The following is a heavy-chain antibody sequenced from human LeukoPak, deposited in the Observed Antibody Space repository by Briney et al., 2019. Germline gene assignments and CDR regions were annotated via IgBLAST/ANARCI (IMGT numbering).Heavy chain of an antibody. J-gene: IGHJ4*02. CDR1: GYTFTSYA. CDR2: MNPNNGNT. D-gene: IGHD3-22*01. V-gene: IGHV1-8*01. Sequence: RASVKVSCKASGYTFTSYAMNWVRQATGQRLEWMGWMNPNNGNTDYAQKFQGRVTMTRNTSISTAYMELSSLRSEDTAVYYCARRTYYYDSSGYYIDYWGQGTLVTVSS. CDR3: ARRTYYYDSSGYYIDY.